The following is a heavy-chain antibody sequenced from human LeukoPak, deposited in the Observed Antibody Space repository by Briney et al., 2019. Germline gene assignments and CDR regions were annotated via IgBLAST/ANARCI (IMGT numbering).Heavy chain of an antibody. CDR3: SRDGLLWFGELFEGWFDP. Sequence: SETLSLTCTVPGGSISSGSYYWSWIRQPAGKGLEWIGRIYTSGSTNYNPSLKSRVTISVDTSKNQFSLKLSSVTAADTAVYYCSRDGLLWFGELFEGWFDPWGRGTLVTVSS. CDR2: IYTSGST. CDR1: GGSISSGSYY. V-gene: IGHV4-61*02. J-gene: IGHJ5*02. D-gene: IGHD3-10*01.